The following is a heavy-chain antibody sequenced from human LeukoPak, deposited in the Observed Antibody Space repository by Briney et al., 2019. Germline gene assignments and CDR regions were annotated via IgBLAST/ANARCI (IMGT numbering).Heavy chain of an antibody. V-gene: IGHV3-73*01. J-gene: IGHJ3*02. CDR2: IRSKANSYAT. D-gene: IGHD6-13*01. CDR1: GFTFSGSA. CDR3: TRAAAGTIGAFDI. Sequence: GGSLRLSCAASGFTFSGSAMHWVRQASGKGLEWVGRIRSKANSYATAYAASAKGRFTISRDDSKNTAYLQMNSLKTEDTAVYYCTRAAAGTIGAFDIWGQGTMVTVSS.